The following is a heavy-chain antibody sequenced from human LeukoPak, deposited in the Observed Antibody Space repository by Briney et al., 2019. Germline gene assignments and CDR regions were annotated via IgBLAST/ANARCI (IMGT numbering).Heavy chain of an antibody. CDR3: ARLGYYYDSSGYYLGRSQQKVVDY. J-gene: IGHJ4*02. D-gene: IGHD3-22*01. CDR2: INHSGST. Sequence: PSETLSLTCAVYGGSFSGYYWSWIRQPPGKGLEWIGEINHSGSTNYNPSLKSRVTISVDTSKNQFSLKLSSVTAADTAVYYCARLGYYYDSSGYYLGRSQQKVVDYWGQGTLVTVSS. CDR1: GGSFSGYY. V-gene: IGHV4-34*01.